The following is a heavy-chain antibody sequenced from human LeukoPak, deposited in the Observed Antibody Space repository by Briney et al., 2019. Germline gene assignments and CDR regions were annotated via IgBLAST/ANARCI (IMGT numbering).Heavy chain of an antibody. Sequence: VASVKVSCKASGYTFTDYYMHWVRQAPGQGLEWMGWISAYNGNTNYAQKLQGRVTMTTDTSTSTAYMELRSLRSDDTAVYYCARVGRLAQTYDYWGQGTLVTVSS. V-gene: IGHV1-18*04. J-gene: IGHJ4*02. CDR1: GYTFTDYY. CDR3: ARVGRLAQTYDY. CDR2: ISAYNGNT.